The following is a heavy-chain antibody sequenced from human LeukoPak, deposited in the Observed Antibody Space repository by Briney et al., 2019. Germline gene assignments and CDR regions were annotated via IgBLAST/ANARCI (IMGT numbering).Heavy chain of an antibody. CDR3: ARGYGGLDV. J-gene: IGHJ6*02. D-gene: IGHD3-16*01. Sequence: PSQTLSLTCAISGDSVSSNSATWTWIRQSPSRGLEWLGRTYYRSKWYNEYAESVKSRITINPDTSKNQFSLQVNSVTPDDTAVYYCARGYGGLDVWGQGTTVTVSS. V-gene: IGHV6-1*01. CDR1: GDSVSSNSAT. CDR2: TYYRSKWYN.